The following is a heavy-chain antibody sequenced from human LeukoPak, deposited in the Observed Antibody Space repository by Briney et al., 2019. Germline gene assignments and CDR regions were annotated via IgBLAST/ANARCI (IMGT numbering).Heavy chain of an antibody. D-gene: IGHD6-19*01. CDR3: ARDEAAVAGRTWGYYYYYTDV. Sequence: GGSLRLSCAASGFTFDDYGMSWVRQAPGKGLEWVSGINWNGGSTGYADSVKGRFTISRDNAKNSLYLQMNSLRAEDTALYYCARDEAAVAGRTWGYYYYYTDVWGKGTTVTVSS. V-gene: IGHV3-20*04. CDR1: GFTFDDYG. J-gene: IGHJ6*03. CDR2: INWNGGST.